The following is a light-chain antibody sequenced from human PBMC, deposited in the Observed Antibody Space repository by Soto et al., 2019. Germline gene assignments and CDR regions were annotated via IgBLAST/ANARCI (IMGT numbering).Light chain of an antibody. J-gene: IGKJ1*01. CDR3: QHYGSSPQT. V-gene: IGKV3-20*01. CDR2: GAS. CDR1: QSVWNNY. Sequence: EIVLTQSPGTLSLSPGERATLSCRASQSVWNNYLAWYQQKPGQAPRLLIYGASSRATGIPDKFSGSGSGTDFTLTISGLESEDFAVYYCQHYGSSPQTFGQGTKVDIK.